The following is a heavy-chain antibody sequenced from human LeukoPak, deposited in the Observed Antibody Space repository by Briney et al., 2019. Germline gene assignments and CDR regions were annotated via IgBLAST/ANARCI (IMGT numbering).Heavy chain of an antibody. V-gene: IGHV4-39*01. Sequence: SETLSLTCTVSGDSISSSSYYWGWIRQPPGKGLEWIGSTYYSGSTYYNPSLKSRVTISVDTSKNQFSLKLSSVTAADTAVYYCARHLGSSRPNYYYGMDVWGQGTTVTVSS. CDR2: TYYSGST. CDR1: GDSISSSSYY. J-gene: IGHJ6*02. CDR3: ARHLGSSRPNYYYGMDV. D-gene: IGHD1-26*01.